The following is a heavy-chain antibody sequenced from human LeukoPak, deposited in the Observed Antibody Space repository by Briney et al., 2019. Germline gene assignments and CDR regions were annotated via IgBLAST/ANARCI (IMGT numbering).Heavy chain of an antibody. CDR1: GFTFGDYA. CDR2: IRSKAYGGTT. V-gene: IGHV3-49*04. D-gene: IGHD5-18*01. J-gene: IGHJ3*02. CDR3: TRDTDDSYGPGAFDI. Sequence: GSLRLSCTASGFTFGDYAMSWVRQAPGKGLEWVGFIRSKAYGGTTEYAASVKGRFIISRDDSKSIAYLQMNSLKTEGTAVYYCTRDTDDSYGPGAFDIWGQGTMVTVSS.